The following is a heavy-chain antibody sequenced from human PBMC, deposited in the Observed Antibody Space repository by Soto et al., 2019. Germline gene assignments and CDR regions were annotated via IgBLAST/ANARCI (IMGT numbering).Heavy chain of an antibody. CDR2: IYYRGNT. CDR1: GDSINSDNYY. CDR3: AREGLSGGSGSFDY. D-gene: IGHD3-10*01. J-gene: IGHJ4*02. V-gene: IGHV4-39*07. Sequence: PSETLSLTCSVSGDSINSDNYYWGWIRQPPGKGLEWIGSIYYRGNTYYNPSLKTRVTISLDKSKSQFSLKLSSVTAADTAVYYCAREGLSGGSGSFDYWGQGTLVTVSS.